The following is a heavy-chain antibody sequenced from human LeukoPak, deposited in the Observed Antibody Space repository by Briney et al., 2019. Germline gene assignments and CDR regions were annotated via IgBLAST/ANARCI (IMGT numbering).Heavy chain of an antibody. Sequence: PSQTLSLTCAVYGGSFSGYYWSWIRQPPGKGLEWIGEINHSGSTNYNPSLKSRVTISVDTSKNQFSLKLSSVTAADTAVYYCARDFDYWGQGTLVTVSS. CDR1: GGSFSGYY. V-gene: IGHV4-34*01. J-gene: IGHJ4*02. CDR3: ARDFDY. CDR2: INHSGST.